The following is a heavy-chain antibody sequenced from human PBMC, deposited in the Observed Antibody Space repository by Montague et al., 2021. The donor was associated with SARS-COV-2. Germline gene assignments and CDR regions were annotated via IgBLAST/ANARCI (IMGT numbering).Heavy chain of an antibody. CDR1: GGSINNYY. CDR3: ARHWPYLAAAGYVWFDP. V-gene: IGHV4-59*08. D-gene: IGHD6-13*01. J-gene: IGHJ5*02. Sequence: SETLSLTCTVSGGSINNYYWSWIRQPPDKGLEWIGYVYDSGSTNYNPSLKSRVTISIDTSKSQFSLKLSSVTAADTAVYYCARHWPYLAAAGYVWFDPWGQGTLVTVSS. CDR2: VYDSGST.